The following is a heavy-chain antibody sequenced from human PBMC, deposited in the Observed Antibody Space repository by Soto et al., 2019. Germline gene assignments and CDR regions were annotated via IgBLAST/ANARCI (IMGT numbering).Heavy chain of an antibody. J-gene: IGHJ6*02. Sequence: QVQLVESGGGVVQPGRSLRLSCAASGFTFSSYAMHWVRQAPGKGLEWVAVISYDGSNKYYADSVKGRFTISRDNSKNTLYLQLNSLRAEDTAVYYCARLDFWRDMAFCNYGLDVWGQGTTVTVSS. CDR3: ARLDFWRDMAFCNYGLDV. V-gene: IGHV3-30-3*01. CDR2: ISYDGSNK. CDR1: GFTFSSYA. D-gene: IGHD3-3*01.